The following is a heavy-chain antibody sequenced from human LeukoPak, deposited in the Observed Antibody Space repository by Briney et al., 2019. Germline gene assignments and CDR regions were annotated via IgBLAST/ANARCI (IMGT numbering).Heavy chain of an antibody. CDR1: GCTFSSYE. CDR3: ARLEAAAGSY. Sequence: PGGSLRLSCAASGCTFSSYEMNWVRQAPGKGLEWVSYISSSGSTIYYADSVKGRFTISRDNAKNSLYLQMNSLRAEDTAVYYCARLEAAAGSYWGQGTLVTVSS. CDR2: ISSSGSTI. J-gene: IGHJ4*02. D-gene: IGHD6-13*01. V-gene: IGHV3-48*03.